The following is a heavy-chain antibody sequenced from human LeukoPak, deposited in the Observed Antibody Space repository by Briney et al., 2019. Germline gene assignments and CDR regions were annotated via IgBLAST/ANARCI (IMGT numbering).Heavy chain of an antibody. V-gene: IGHV4-39*07. J-gene: IGHJ4*02. CDR3: ASIVPAAIPY. CDR2: VYYGGST. Sequence: SETLSLTCTVSGGSISSSSYYWDWVRQPPGKGLEWIGNVYYGGSTNYNPSLKSRVTISVDTSKNQFSLKLSSVTAADTAVYYCASIVPAAIPYWGQGTLVTVSS. CDR1: GGSISSSSYY. D-gene: IGHD2-2*01.